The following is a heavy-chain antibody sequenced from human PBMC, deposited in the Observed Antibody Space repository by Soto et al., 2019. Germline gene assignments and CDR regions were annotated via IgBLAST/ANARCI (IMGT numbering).Heavy chain of an antibody. J-gene: IGHJ4*02. CDR2: IQQDGSEK. V-gene: IGHV3-7*03. D-gene: IGHD4-17*01. Sequence: PGGSLRLSCAVSGFTFSRFWMGWVRQAPGRGLEWVANIQQDGSEKYYVDSVKGRFTMSKDNVKNSLYLQMNSLGAEDTAVYYCARVRYGGYSYYFDYWGQGAVVTVS. CDR1: GFTFSRFW. CDR3: ARVRYGGYSYYFDY.